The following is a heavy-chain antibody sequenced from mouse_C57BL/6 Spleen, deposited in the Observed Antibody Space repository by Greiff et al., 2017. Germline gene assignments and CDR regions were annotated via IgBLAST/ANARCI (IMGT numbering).Heavy chain of an antibody. CDR3: TIGQDVYFDD. V-gene: IGHV1-85*01. Sequence: VMLVESGPELVKPGASVKLSCTASGYTFTSYDINWVKQRPGQGLEWIGWIYPRDGSTKYYEKLKGKATLTLDTSSSTADMELHSLTSDDSAVYFCTIGQDVYFDDWGQGTTLTVSS. CDR1: GYTFTSYD. CDR2: IYPRDGST. J-gene: IGHJ2*01.